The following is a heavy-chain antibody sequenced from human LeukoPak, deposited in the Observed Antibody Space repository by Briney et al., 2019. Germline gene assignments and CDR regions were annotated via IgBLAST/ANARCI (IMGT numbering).Heavy chain of an antibody. J-gene: IGHJ6*02. D-gene: IGHD2-21*01. CDR3: AREAYVESSNSYGMDV. CDR2: ISWNSGYI. Sequence: GRSLRLSCAASGFTFGDYAMHWVRQAPGKGLEWVSGISWNSGYIGYADSVKGRFTISRDNAKNSLYLQMNSLGAEDTAVYYCAREAYVESSNSYGMDVWGQGTTVTVSS. CDR1: GFTFGDYA. V-gene: IGHV3-9*01.